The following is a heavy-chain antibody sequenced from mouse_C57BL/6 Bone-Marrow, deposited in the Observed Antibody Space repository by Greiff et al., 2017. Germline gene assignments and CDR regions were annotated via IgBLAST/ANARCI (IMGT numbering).Heavy chain of an antibody. V-gene: IGHV5-17*01. Sequence: EVKLVESGGGLVKPGGSLKLSCAASGFTFSDYGMHWVRQAPAKGLEWVAYISRGSSTIYYADTVKGRFTISRDNAKNTLFLQMTSLRSEDTAMYYCARELYYYGSSPFAYWGQGTLVTVSA. CDR1: GFTFSDYG. CDR2: ISRGSSTI. CDR3: ARELYYYGSSPFAY. J-gene: IGHJ3*01. D-gene: IGHD1-1*01.